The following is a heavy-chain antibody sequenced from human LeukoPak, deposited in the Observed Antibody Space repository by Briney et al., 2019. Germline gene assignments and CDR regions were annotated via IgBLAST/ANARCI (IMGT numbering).Heavy chain of an antibody. CDR1: GGSISSSNW. V-gene: IGHV4-4*02. J-gene: IGHJ6*03. D-gene: IGHD2-2*01. CDR2: IYHSGST. CDR3: ASNFDHIVVVPADPYYYYMDV. Sequence: SGTLSLTCAVSGGSISSSNWWSWVRQPPGKGLEWIGEIYHSGSTNYNPSLKSRVTISVDKSKNQFSLKLSSVTAADTAVYYCASNFDHIVVVPADPYYYYMDVWGKGTTVTVSS.